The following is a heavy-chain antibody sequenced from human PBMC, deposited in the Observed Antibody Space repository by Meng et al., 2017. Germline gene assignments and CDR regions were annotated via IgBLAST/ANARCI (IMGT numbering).Heavy chain of an antibody. V-gene: IGHV1-8*01. CDR2: MNPNSGNT. CDR1: GYTLTSYD. CDR3: ARGPNRWTGFDY. D-gene: IGHD3/OR15-3a*01. J-gene: IGHJ4*02. Sequence: QVQLVRSGAEVKKPGASVKVSCKASGYTLTSYDINWVRQATGQGLEWMGWMNPNSGNTGYAQKFQGRVTMTRNTSISTAYMELSSLRSEDTAVYYCARGPNRWTGFDYWGQGTLVTVSS.